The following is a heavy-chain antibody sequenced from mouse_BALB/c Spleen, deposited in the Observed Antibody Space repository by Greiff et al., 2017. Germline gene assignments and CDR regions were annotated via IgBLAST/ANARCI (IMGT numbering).Heavy chain of an antibody. Sequence: VQLQQSGTVLARPGASVKMSCKASGYSFTSYWMHWVKQRPGQGLEWIGAIYPGNSDTSYNQKFKGKAKLTAVTSASTAYMELSSLTNEDSAVYYCTRRDYDAYFDYWGQGTTLTVSS. CDR3: TRRDYDAYFDY. CDR2: IYPGNSDT. V-gene: IGHV1-5*01. J-gene: IGHJ2*01. D-gene: IGHD2-3*01. CDR1: GYSFTSYW.